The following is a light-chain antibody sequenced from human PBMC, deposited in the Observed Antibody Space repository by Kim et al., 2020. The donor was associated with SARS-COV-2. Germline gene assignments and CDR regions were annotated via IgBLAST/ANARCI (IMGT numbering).Light chain of an antibody. Sequence: AQGKTARITCVGSNIGREAVHWHQQKPGQAPVLVVYDNSDRPSGIPERFSGSSSGNTATLTISRVEAGDEADYFCQVWDNSDDPVVFGGGTQLTVL. V-gene: IGLV3-21*03. CDR1: NIGREA. CDR2: DNS. CDR3: QVWDNSDDPVV. J-gene: IGLJ2*01.